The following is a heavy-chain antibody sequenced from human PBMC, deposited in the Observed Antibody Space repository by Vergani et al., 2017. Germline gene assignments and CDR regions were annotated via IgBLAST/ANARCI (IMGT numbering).Heavy chain of an antibody. CDR1: GGTFSRYT. CDR2: IIPILGIA. CDR3: ASSNPGDAGGADY. J-gene: IGHJ4*02. V-gene: IGHV1-69*02. D-gene: IGHD3-16*01. Sequence: QVQLVQSGSEVKKPGSSVKVSCKASGGTFSRYTITWVRQAPGQGLEWMGRIIPILGIANYEQKFQGRVTITADKSKSTAYMELSSLRSEDTAVYYCASSNPGDAGGADYWGQGTLVTVSS.